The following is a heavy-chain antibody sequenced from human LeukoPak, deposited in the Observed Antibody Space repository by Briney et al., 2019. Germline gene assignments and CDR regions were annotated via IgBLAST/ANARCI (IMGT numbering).Heavy chain of an antibody. Sequence: RSGGSLILSCAASGFTFSSYAMNWVRQAPGKGLEWVSAIGGSGGSTYYADSVKGRFTISRDNSKNTLYLQMNSLRAEDTAVYYCANGNYDYVWGSYRRFDPWGQGTLVTVSS. CDR3: ANGNYDYVWGSYRRFDP. D-gene: IGHD3-16*02. CDR1: GFTFSSYA. V-gene: IGHV3-23*01. J-gene: IGHJ5*02. CDR2: IGGSGGST.